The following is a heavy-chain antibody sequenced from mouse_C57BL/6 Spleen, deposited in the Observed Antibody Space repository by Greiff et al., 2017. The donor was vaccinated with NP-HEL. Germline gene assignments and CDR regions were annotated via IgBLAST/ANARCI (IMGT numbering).Heavy chain of an antibody. V-gene: IGHV14-3*01. D-gene: IGHD2-4*01. CDR2: IDPANGNT. Sequence: VHVKQSVAELVRPGASVKLSCTASGFNIKNTYMHWVKQRPEQGLEWIGRIDPANGNTKYAPKFQGKATITADTSSNTAYLQPSSLTSEDTAIYYCASPFYYDYSWFAYWGQGTLVTVSA. CDR1: GFNIKNTY. CDR3: ASPFYYDYSWFAY. J-gene: IGHJ3*01.